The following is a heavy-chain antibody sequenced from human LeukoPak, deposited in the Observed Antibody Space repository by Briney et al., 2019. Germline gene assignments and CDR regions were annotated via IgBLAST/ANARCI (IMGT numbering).Heavy chain of an antibody. CDR1: GGTFSIYA. V-gene: IGHV1-69*13. CDR2: IIPIFGTA. Sequence: ASVKVSCKASGGTFSIYAISWVRQAPGQGLEWMGGIIPIFGTANYAQKFQGRVTITADESTSTAYMELSSLRSEDTAVYYCARDQGANYYDSSGYYYSCDYWGQGTLVTVSS. J-gene: IGHJ4*02. CDR3: ARDQGANYYDSSGYYYSCDY. D-gene: IGHD3-22*01.